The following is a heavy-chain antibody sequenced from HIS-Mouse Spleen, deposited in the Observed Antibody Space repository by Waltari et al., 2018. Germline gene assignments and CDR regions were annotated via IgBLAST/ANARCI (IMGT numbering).Heavy chain of an antibody. J-gene: IGHJ6*02. Sequence: QVQLQESGPGLVKPSETLSLTCTVSGGSISSYYWSWIRQPPGKGLEWIGYIYYSGSTNYNPSLKSRVTISVDTSKNQFSLKLGSVTAADTAVYYCARDHGSSWYGDYYYGMDVWGQGTTVTVSS. D-gene: IGHD6-13*01. V-gene: IGHV4-59*01. CDR2: IYYSGST. CDR3: ARDHGSSWYGDYYYGMDV. CDR1: GGSISSYY.